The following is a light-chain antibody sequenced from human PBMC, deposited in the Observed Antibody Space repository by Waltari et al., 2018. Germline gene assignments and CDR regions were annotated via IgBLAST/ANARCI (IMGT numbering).Light chain of an antibody. Sequence: QSALTQPASVSGSPGQSITISCTGTSSDVGGYTYVSWYQQHPGKAPKPMIYDVSNRPSGVSNRFSGSKSGNTASLTISGLQAEDEADYYCSSYTSSSLYVFGTGTKVTVL. CDR1: SSDVGGYTY. CDR3: SSYTSSSLYV. J-gene: IGLJ1*01. V-gene: IGLV2-14*03. CDR2: DVS.